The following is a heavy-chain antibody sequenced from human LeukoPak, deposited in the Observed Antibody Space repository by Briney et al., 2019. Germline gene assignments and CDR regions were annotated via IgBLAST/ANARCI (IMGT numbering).Heavy chain of an antibody. Sequence: GGSLRLSCAASGFTFSSYAMSWVCQAPGKGLEWVSAISGSGGSTYYADSVKGRFTLSRDNARNSLYLQMNSLRAEDTAVYYCAELGITMIGGVWGKGTTVTISS. D-gene: IGHD3-10*02. V-gene: IGHV3-23*01. CDR1: GFTFSSYA. CDR2: ISGSGGST. CDR3: AELGITMIGGV. J-gene: IGHJ6*04.